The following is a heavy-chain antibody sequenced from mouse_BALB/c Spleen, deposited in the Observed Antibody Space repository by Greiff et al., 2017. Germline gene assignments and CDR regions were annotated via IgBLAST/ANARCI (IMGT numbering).Heavy chain of an antibody. CDR1: GYTFSSYW. V-gene: IGHV1-9*01. D-gene: IGHD2-4*01. CDR3: ARGRDYDGFDY. Sequence: QVQLKQSGAELMKPGASVKISCKATGYTFSSYWIEWVKQRPGHGLEWIGEILPGSGSTNYNEKFKGKATFTADTSSNTAYMQLSSLTSEDSAVYYCARGRDYDGFDYWGLGTTLTVSS. J-gene: IGHJ2*01. CDR2: ILPGSGST.